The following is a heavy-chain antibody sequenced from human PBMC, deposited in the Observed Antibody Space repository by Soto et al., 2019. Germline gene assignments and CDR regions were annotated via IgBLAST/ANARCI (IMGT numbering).Heavy chain of an antibody. D-gene: IGHD1-26*01. J-gene: IGHJ1*01. V-gene: IGHV3-48*03. CDR2: ISNTDNTI. CDR3: ARSYSGRQALVEYFQY. Sequence: GSLRLSCAASGFTVSDYEMNWVRQAPGKGLEWISYISNTDNTIYYADSVKGRFTISRDNANNSLYLQMTSLRAEDTAVYFCARSYSGRQALVEYFQYWGQGTLVTVSS. CDR1: GFTVSDYE.